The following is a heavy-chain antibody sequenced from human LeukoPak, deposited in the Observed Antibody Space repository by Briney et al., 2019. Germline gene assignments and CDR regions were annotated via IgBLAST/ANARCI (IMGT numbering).Heavy chain of an antibody. Sequence: SETLSLTCAVYGGSFSGYYWSWVRQPPGKGLEWIGEINHSGSTNYNPSLKSRGTISVDTSRNQFSLKLSSVTAADTAVYYCARGLWFGDENPPYFDYWGQGILVTVSS. CDR3: ARGLWFGDENPPYFDY. J-gene: IGHJ4*02. CDR1: GGSFSGYY. V-gene: IGHV4-34*01. CDR2: INHSGST. D-gene: IGHD3-10*01.